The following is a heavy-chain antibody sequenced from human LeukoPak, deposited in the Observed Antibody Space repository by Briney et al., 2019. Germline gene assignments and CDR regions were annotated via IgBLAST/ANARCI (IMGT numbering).Heavy chain of an antibody. J-gene: IGHJ4*02. CDR1: GGSISSYY. CDR2: VYYTGRT. D-gene: IGHD3-10*01. CDR3: ARHRPTGSYPLEL. V-gene: IGHV4-59*08. Sequence: PSETLSLSCIVSGGSISSYYWSWLRQPPGKGLEWIGHVYYTGRTTYNPSLRSRLTISADTSTSQLSLKLSSVTAADTAVYYCARHRPTGSYPLELWGQGTLVTVSS.